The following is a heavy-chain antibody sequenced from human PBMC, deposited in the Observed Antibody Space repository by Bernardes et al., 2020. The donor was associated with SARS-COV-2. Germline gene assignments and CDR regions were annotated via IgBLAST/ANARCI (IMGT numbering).Heavy chain of an antibody. D-gene: IGHD6-13*01. J-gene: IGHJ4*02. CDR1: GFNFGSYS. V-gene: IGHV3-23*01. CDR2: IRGSGSDT. CDR3: AKGGSTWSALFDH. Sequence: GGSLRLSCAASGFNFGSYSMSWVRQAPGKGLEWVAGIRGSGSDTYYADSMKGRFTISRDNSKNTLSLQMDSLRPEDTAVYYCAKGGSTWSALFDHWGRGTLVT.